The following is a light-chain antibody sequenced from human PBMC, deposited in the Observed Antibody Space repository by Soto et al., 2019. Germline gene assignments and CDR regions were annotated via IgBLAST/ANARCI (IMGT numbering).Light chain of an antibody. CDR2: AAS. J-gene: IGKJ5*01. V-gene: IGKV1-39*01. CDR3: QQSYTTPIT. CDR1: QSISSY. Sequence: DIQMTQSPSSLSASIGDRVTITCRASQSISSYLNWYQQRPGKAPKLLIYAASSLQSTVPSRFTGSGSGTEFTLTLSRLQPEDFATYLCQQSYTTPITFGQGTRLESK.